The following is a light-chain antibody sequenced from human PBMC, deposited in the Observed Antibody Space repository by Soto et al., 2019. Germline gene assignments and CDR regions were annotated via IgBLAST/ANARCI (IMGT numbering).Light chain of an antibody. Sequence: NFMLTQPHSVSDSPGKTGIISCTRSSGSIASNYVQWYQQRPGRSPTPVIYEDNQRASGIPDRFSGSIDSSSNSDSRTISGLETEDEAEYYGQCYDATHQVFGGGSKLTVL. V-gene: IGLV6-57*01. CDR1: SGSIASNY. J-gene: IGLJ3*02. CDR2: EDN. CDR3: QCYDATHQV.